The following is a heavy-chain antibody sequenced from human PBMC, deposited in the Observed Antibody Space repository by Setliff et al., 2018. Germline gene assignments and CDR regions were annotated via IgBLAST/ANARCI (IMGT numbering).Heavy chain of an antibody. J-gene: IGHJ4*02. CDR1: GFTFSNYD. D-gene: IGHD2-15*01. V-gene: IGHV3-48*03. CDR3: ARSENCYATHCSPYDY. CDR2: IKSSGSSI. Sequence: PGGSLRLSCAASGFTFSNYDMNWVRQAPGKGLEWVSYIKSSGSSIYYADSVKGRFTISRDNAKNSLYLQMDSQRAEDTAVYYCARSENCYATHCSPYDYWGQGALVTVSS.